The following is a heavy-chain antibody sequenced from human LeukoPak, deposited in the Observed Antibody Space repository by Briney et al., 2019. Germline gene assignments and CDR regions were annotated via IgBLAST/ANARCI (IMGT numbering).Heavy chain of an antibody. CDR2: LSYDGTKK. CDR3: AKAPLAYRSSGSYACGMDV. Sequence: GGSLRLSCAASGFTFNNYPMHWVRQAPGEGLERVALLSYDGTKKYYADSVKGRFTIFRDNSKNTLYLQMNSLRVEDTAVYYCAKAPLAYRSSGSYACGMDVWGQGTTVAVSS. J-gene: IGHJ6*02. V-gene: IGHV3-30*04. D-gene: IGHD3-10*01. CDR1: GFTFNNYP.